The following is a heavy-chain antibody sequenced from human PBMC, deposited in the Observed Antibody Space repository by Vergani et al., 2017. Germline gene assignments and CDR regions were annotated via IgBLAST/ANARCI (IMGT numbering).Heavy chain of an antibody. J-gene: IGHJ4*02. V-gene: IGHV3-23*01. CDR1: GFTFSNSA. D-gene: IGHD2/OR15-2a*01. Sequence: DVHLLESGGGQVEAGGSLRLSCVASGFTFSNSAMSWVRQTSGKGLEWVSAISGHGDRTYYADSVKGRFTISRDNSKNTVYLQMNSLKAEDRATYYCAREERSNTSPFVGDWGQGTLVTVSS. CDR3: AREERSNTSPFVGD. CDR2: ISGHGDRT.